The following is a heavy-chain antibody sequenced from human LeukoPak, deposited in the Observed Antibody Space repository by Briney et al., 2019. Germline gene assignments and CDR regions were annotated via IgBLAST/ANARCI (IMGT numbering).Heavy chain of an antibody. CDR1: GFTFGSYW. Sequence: GGSLRLSCAASGFTFGSYWMNWVRQVPGKGLEWVANIKEDGSEKYYVDSAKGRFTISRDNAKNSLFLQMNSPRAEDTAVYYCARDPSSLRDSFDYWGQGTLVTVSS. J-gene: IGHJ4*02. CDR2: IKEDGSEK. V-gene: IGHV3-7*01. CDR3: ARDPSSLRDSFDY.